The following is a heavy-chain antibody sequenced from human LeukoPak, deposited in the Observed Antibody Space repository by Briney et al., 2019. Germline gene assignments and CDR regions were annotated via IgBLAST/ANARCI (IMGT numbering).Heavy chain of an antibody. V-gene: IGHV1-3*01. CDR1: GYTFTNYA. CDR3: ARDSRGSGSYQGVDV. Sequence: ASVKVSCKPSGYTFTNYAMHWVCQAPGQRLEWMGWINGGKGDTKYSQKFQGRVTFTRDTSASTVYMELSSLTFEDTAVYYCARDSRGSGSYQGVDVWGKGTTVTVSS. J-gene: IGHJ6*04. D-gene: IGHD3-10*01. CDR2: INGGKGDT.